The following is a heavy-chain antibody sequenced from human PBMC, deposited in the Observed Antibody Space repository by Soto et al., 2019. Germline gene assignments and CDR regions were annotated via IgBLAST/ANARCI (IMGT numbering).Heavy chain of an antibody. CDR1: GYTFTYRY. D-gene: IGHD1-20*01. J-gene: IGHJ3*02. CDR3: ASHLITGTVPPDAFDI. CDR2: ITPFNGNT. V-gene: IGHV1-45*02. Sequence: GASVKVSCKASGYTFTYRYLHWVRQAPGQALEWMGWITPFNGNTNYAQKFQDRVTITRDRSMSTAYMELSSLRSEDTAMYYCASHLITGTVPPDAFDIWGQGTMVTVS.